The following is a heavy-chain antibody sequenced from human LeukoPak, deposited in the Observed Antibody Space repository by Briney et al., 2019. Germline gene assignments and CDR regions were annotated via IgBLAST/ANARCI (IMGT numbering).Heavy chain of an antibody. V-gene: IGHV3-30*18. CDR3: AKLIDYGGNSVSY. D-gene: IGHD4-23*01. J-gene: IGHJ4*02. CDR2: ISYDGSNK. CDR1: GFTFSSYG. Sequence: GRSLRLSCAASGFTFSSYGMHWVRQAPGKGLEWVAVISYDGSNKYYAGSVKGRFTISRDNSKNTLYLQMNSLRAEDTAVYYCAKLIDYGGNSVSYWGQGTLVTVSS.